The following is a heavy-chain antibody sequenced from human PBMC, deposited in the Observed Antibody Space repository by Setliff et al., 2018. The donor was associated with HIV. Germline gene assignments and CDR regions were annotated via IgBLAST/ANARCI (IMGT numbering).Heavy chain of an antibody. D-gene: IGHD2-21*01. Sequence: GGSLRLSCAASGFTFNDYAMHWVRQAPGKGLEWVAVLWHDGSNQYYADSVKGRLTISRDNSQNALYLHMNSLRAEDTAVYYCAKLQEGHDYSHYDSWGQGTLVTVSS. J-gene: IGHJ4*02. CDR1: GFTFNDYA. CDR3: AKLQEGHDYSHYDS. CDR2: LWHDGSNQ. V-gene: IGHV3-33*06.